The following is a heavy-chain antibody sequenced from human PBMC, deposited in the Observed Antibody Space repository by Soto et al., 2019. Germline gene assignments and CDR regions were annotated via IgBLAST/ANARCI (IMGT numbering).Heavy chain of an antibody. CDR1: VFTFSSYG. D-gene: IGHD6-13*01. CDR2: ISYDGSNK. V-gene: IGHV3-30*18. CDR3: AKDRERIAAAALDY. Sequence: RRLSCAASVFTFSSYGMHWVRQAPGKGLEWVAVISYDGSNKYYADSVKGRFTISRDNSKNTLYLQMNSLRAEDTAVYYCAKDRERIAAAALDYWGQGTLVTVSS. J-gene: IGHJ4*02.